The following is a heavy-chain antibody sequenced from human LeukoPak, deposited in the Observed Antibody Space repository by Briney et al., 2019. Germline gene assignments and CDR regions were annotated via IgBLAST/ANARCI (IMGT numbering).Heavy chain of an antibody. J-gene: IGHJ3*02. CDR1: EGSFTFTSHA. D-gene: IGHD3-22*01. CDR2: LIPIYGSA. V-gene: IGHV1-69*01. Sequence: ASVKVSCKASEGSFTFTSHAISWVRQAPGQGLEWMGGLIPIYGSANYAQKFRGRLTITSDESTRTVYMELSSLRPEDSAVHYCAGFFYDNSGDAFDIWGQGTMVTVSS. CDR3: AGFFYDNSGDAFDI.